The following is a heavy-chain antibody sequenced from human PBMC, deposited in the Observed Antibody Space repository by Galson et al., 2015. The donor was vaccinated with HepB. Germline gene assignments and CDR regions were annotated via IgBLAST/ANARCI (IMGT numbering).Heavy chain of an antibody. CDR3: AKDFDSGPTGGRFDY. Sequence: SLRLSCAASRFTFNNYAMSWVRQAPGKGLDWVSTISVSGISTYYADSVKGRFTISRDNSKNTLYLQMNSLRAEDTAVYYCAKDFDSGPTGGRFDYWGQGTLVTVSS. V-gene: IGHV3-23*01. CDR1: RFTFNNYA. D-gene: IGHD7-27*01. J-gene: IGHJ4*02. CDR2: ISVSGIST.